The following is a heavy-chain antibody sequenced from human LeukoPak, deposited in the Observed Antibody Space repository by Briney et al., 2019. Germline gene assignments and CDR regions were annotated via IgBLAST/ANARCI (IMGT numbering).Heavy chain of an antibody. CDR3: ARECLVAMIGTGFDY. D-gene: IGHD5-12*01. V-gene: IGHV3-48*02. J-gene: IGHJ4*02. CDR1: GFTLSSFG. CDR2: ISSSSSTI. Sequence: PGGSLRLSRAASGFTLSSFGMNWVRQAPGKGLEWVSYISSSSSTIYHADSVKGRFTISRDNAKNSLYLQMNSLRDEDTAVYYCARECLVAMIGTGFDYWGQGTLVTVSS.